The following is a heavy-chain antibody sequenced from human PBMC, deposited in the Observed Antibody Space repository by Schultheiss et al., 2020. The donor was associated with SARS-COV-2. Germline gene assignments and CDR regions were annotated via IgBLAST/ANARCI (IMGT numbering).Heavy chain of an antibody. Sequence: GGSLRLSCAASGFTFSSYSMNWVRQAPGKGLEWVANIKQDGSEKYYVDSVKGRFTISRDNSKNTLYLQMNSLRAEDTAVYYCAKDAGIRGYYWGQGTLVTVSS. CDR1: GFTFSSYS. J-gene: IGHJ4*02. V-gene: IGHV3-7*01. CDR3: AKDAGIRGYY. CDR2: IKQDGSEK. D-gene: IGHD1-14*01.